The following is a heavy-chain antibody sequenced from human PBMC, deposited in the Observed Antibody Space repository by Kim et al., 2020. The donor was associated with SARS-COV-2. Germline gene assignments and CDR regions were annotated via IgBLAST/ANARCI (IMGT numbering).Heavy chain of an antibody. V-gene: IGHV4-34*01. CDR3: ARARRHTAIN. J-gene: IGHJ4*02. Sequence: SETLSLTCAVYGGSFSGYYWSWIRQPPGKGLEWIGEINHSGSTNYNPSLKSRVTISVDTSKNQFSLKLSSVTAADTAVYYCARARRHTAINWGQGTLVTVSS. CDR2: INHSGST. D-gene: IGHD5-18*01. CDR1: GGSFSGYY.